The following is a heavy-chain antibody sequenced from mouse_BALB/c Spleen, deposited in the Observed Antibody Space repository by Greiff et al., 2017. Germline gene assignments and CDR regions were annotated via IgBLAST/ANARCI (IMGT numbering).Heavy chain of an antibody. CDR1: GYTFTSYW. J-gene: IGHJ1*01. Sequence: VQLQESGAELARPGASVKLSCKASGYTFTSYWMQWVKQRPGQGLEWIGAIYPGDGDTRYTQKFKGKATLTADKSSSTAYMQLSSLASEDSAVYYCAREDWGYFDVWGAGTTVTVSS. CDR2: IYPGDGDT. D-gene: IGHD4-1*01. CDR3: AREDWGYFDV. V-gene: IGHV1-87*01.